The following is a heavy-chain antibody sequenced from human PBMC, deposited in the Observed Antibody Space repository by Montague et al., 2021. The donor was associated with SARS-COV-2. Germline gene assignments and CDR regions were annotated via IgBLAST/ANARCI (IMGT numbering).Heavy chain of an antibody. J-gene: IGHJ4*02. CDR3: ARHYSSNFPAVY. Sequence: SETLSLTCTVSGGSISSFYWSWFWQPPGKGLEWIGYMSDSGSTNYNPSLTSRVTMSVDTSKNQFSMKVNSVTAADTAVYYCARHYSSNFPAVYWGQGTLVTVSS. CDR1: GGSISSFY. V-gene: IGHV4-59*08. D-gene: IGHD2/OR15-2a*01. CDR2: MSDSGST.